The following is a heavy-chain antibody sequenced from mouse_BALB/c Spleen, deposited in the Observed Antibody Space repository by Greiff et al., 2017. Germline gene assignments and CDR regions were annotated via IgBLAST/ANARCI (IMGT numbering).Heavy chain of an antibody. D-gene: IGHD2-4*01. J-gene: IGHJ4*01. CDR1: GFTFSSYA. Sequence: EVQLQQSGGGLVKPGGSLKLSCAASGFTFSSYAMSWVRQSPEKRLEWVAEISSGGSYTYYPDTVTGRFTISRDNAKNTLYLEMSSLRSEDTAMYYCARESTMITSYAMDYWGQGTSVTVSS. CDR3: ARESTMITSYAMDY. V-gene: IGHV5-9-4*01. CDR2: ISSGGSYT.